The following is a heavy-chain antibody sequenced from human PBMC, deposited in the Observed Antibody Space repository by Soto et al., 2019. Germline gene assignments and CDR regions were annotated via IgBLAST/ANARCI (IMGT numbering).Heavy chain of an antibody. Sequence: QVQLVQSGAEVKKPGSSVKVSCKASGGTFSSYAISWVRQAPGQGLEWMGVIIPIFGTANYAQKFQGRVTITADESTSTDYMELSSLRSEDTAVYYCARDQLAAAGRGWFDPWGQGTLVTVSS. CDR2: IIPIFGTA. D-gene: IGHD6-13*01. CDR3: ARDQLAAAGRGWFDP. J-gene: IGHJ5*02. CDR1: GGTFSSYA. V-gene: IGHV1-69*01.